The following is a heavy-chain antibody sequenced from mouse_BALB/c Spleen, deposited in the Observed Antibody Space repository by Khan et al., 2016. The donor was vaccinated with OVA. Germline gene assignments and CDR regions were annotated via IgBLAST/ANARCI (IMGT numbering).Heavy chain of an antibody. CDR1: GYSITSDYA. CDR2: ISYSGST. CDR3: ARWFTY. V-gene: IGHV3-2*02. Sequence: VQLKESGPGLVKPSQSLSLTCTVTGYSITSDYACNWIRQFPGNKLEWMGYISYSGSTTYHPSLKSRISITRDTSKNQFFLQLNSVTTEDTATYYCARWFTYWGQGTLVTVSA. J-gene: IGHJ3*01.